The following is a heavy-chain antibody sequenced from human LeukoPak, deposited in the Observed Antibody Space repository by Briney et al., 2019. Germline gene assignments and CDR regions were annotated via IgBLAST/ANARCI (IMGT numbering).Heavy chain of an antibody. CDR3: ARGHVGGSGSYSTRYYYYYYYMDV. V-gene: IGHV4-38-2*02. CDR1: GYSISSGYY. CDR2: IYHSGST. J-gene: IGHJ6*03. D-gene: IGHD3-10*01. Sequence: SETLSLTCTVSGYSISSGYYWGWIRQPPGKGLEWIGSIYHSGSTYYNPSLKSRVTISVDTSKNQFSLKLSSVTAADTAVYYCARGHVGGSGSYSTRYYYYYYYMDVWGKGTTVTVSS.